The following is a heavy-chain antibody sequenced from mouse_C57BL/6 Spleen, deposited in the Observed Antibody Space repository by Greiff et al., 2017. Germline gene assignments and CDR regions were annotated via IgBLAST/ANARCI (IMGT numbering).Heavy chain of an antibody. CDR1: GYTFTDYE. CDR2: IDPETGGT. J-gene: IGHJ4*01. V-gene: IGHV1-15*01. Sequence: VQLQQSGAELVRPGASVTLSCKASGYTFTDYEMPWVKQTPVHGLEWIGAIDPETGGTAYNQKFKGKAILTADTSSSTAYMELRSLTSGDSAVYYFTRQLGRDYAMDYWGQGTSVTVSS. D-gene: IGHD4-1*02. CDR3: TRQLGRDYAMDY.